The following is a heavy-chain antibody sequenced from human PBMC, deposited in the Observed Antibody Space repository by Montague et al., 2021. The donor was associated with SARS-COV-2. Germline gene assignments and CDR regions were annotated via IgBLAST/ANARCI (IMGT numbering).Heavy chain of an antibody. Sequence: SETLSLTCAVYGGSLSGYYWSWIRQPPGEGLEWIAEISHTGSTSYNPSLKSRVTISVDTSKNQFSLKLSSAPAADTAVYYCPRVPYRLLFVTRYYGMDVWGQGTTVTVSS. CDR1: GGSLSGYY. D-gene: IGHD2-2*01. J-gene: IGHJ6*02. V-gene: IGHV4-34*01. CDR3: PRVPYRLLFVTRYYGMDV. CDR2: ISHTGST.